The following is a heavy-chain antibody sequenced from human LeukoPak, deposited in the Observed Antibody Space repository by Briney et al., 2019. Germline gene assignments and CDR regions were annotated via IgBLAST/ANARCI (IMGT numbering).Heavy chain of an antibody. V-gene: IGHV3-7*01. CDR3: ARIGYSSSSTDY. J-gene: IGHJ4*02. D-gene: IGHD6-13*01. CDR2: VNQDESVK. CDR1: GFTFSNYW. Sequence: GGSLRLSCAASGFTFSNYWMSWVRQAPGKGLEWVANVNQDESVKYYVDSLKGRFTVSRDNAKNSLYLQMNNLRAEDMAMYYCARIGYSSSSTDYWGQGTLVTVSS.